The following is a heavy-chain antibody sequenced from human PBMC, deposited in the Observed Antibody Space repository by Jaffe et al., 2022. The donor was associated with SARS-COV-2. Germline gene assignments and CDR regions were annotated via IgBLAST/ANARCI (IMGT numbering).Heavy chain of an antibody. V-gene: IGHV3-30-3*01. J-gene: IGHJ6*02. D-gene: IGHD6-19*01. CDR2: ISYDGSNK. Sequence: QVQLVESGGGVVQPGRSLRLSCAASGFTFSSYAMHWVRQAPGKGLEWVAVISYDGSNKYYADSVKGRFTISRDNSKNTLYLQMNSLRAEDTAVYYCARGPVASLYYYYYGMDVWGQGTTVTVSS. CDR1: GFTFSSYA. CDR3: ARGPVASLYYYYYGMDV.